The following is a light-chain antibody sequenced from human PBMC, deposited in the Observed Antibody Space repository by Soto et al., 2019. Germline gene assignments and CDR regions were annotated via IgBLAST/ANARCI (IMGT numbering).Light chain of an antibody. CDR2: EGS. CDR1: SSDVGSYNL. V-gene: IGLV2-14*02. J-gene: IGLJ1*01. Sequence: QSALTQPASASGSPGQSITISCTGTSSDVGSYNLVSWYQQHPGKAPKLMIYEGSKRPSGVSNRFSGSKSGNTAFLTISGLQGEDEADYYCSSYASSTTPYVFGTGTKLTVL. CDR3: SSYASSTTPYV.